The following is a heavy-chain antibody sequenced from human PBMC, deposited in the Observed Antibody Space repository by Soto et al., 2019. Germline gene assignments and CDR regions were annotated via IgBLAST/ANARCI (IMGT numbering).Heavy chain of an antibody. CDR2: IYYSGST. CDR1: GGSISSYY. V-gene: IGHV4-59*01. J-gene: IGHJ4*02. Sequence: SDTLSLTCTVSGGSISSYYWSWIRQPPGKGLEWIGYIYYSGSTNYNPSLKSRVTISVDTSKNQFSLKLSSVTAADTAVYYCAREPSLGSGWYEYWGQGTLVTVS. CDR3: AREPSLGSGWYEY. D-gene: IGHD6-19*01.